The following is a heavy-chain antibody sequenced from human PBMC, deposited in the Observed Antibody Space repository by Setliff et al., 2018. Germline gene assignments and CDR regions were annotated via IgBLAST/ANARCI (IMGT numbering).Heavy chain of an antibody. CDR2: IIPVFGTA. J-gene: IGHJ6*01. CDR1: GGTFRTDG. V-gene: IGHV1-69*13. CDR3: ARERIYDGLNYNGMDV. D-gene: IGHD3-3*01. Sequence: SVKVSCKASGGTFRTDGFNWVRQAPGQGLEWMGRIIPVFGTAKYVQKFQGRVTISADESARTAYMEMSSLRFEDTAVYYCARERIYDGLNYNGMDVWGQGTTGTSPQ.